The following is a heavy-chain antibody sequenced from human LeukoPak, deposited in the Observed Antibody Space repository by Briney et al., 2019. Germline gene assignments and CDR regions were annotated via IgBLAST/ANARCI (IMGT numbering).Heavy chain of an antibody. Sequence: SETLSLTCTVSGGSISSYYWGWIRQPVGKGLEWIGRVDTTGITNSNPSLKSRLTMSVDMSANQFSLRLTSVTAADTAVYYCARGHNEYDFWSGSYLGYFDFWGQGALVIVSP. D-gene: IGHD3-3*01. CDR2: VDTTGIT. J-gene: IGHJ4*02. CDR1: GGSISSYY. CDR3: ARGHNEYDFWSGSYLGYFDF. V-gene: IGHV4-4*07.